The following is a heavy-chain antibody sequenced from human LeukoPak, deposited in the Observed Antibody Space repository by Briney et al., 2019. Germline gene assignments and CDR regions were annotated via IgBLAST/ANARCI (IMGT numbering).Heavy chain of an antibody. CDR3: ARDNGDNPPISAFDI. D-gene: IGHD2-8*01. J-gene: IGHJ3*02. CDR1: GGSISSGGYY. V-gene: IGHV4-31*03. Sequence: SQTLSLTCTVSGGSISSGGYYWSWIRQHPGKGLEWIGYIYYSGSTYYNPSLKSRVTISVDTSKNQFSLKLSSVTASDTAVYYCARDNGDNPPISAFDIWGQGTMVTVSS. CDR2: IYYSGST.